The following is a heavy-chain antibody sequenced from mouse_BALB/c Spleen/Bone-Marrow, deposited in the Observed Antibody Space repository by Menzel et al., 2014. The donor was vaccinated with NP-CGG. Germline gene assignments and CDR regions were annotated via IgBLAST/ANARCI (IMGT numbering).Heavy chain of an antibody. CDR2: ILPGSGGT. CDR1: GYTFSSYW. J-gene: IGHJ4*01. CDR3: ARSMDY. V-gene: IGHV1-9*01. Sequence: VQLQQSGAELMKPGASVKISCKATGYTFSSYWIEWVKQRPGHGLEWIGEILPGSGGTNYNEKFKGKATFTADTSSNTAYMQLNSLTSEDSAVYYCARSMDYWGQGTSATVSS.